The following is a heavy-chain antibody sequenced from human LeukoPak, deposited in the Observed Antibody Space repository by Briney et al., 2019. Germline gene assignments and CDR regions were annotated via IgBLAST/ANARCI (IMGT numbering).Heavy chain of an antibody. CDR3: ASRTSSGWHYYFDY. Sequence: ASVKVSCKASGYTFTSYDINWVRQATGQGLEWMGWMNPNSGNTGYAQKFQGRVTMTRNTSISTAYMGLSSLRSEDTAVYYCASRTSSGWHYYFDYWGQGTLVTVSS. J-gene: IGHJ4*02. D-gene: IGHD6-19*01. V-gene: IGHV1-8*01. CDR2: MNPNSGNT. CDR1: GYTFTSYD.